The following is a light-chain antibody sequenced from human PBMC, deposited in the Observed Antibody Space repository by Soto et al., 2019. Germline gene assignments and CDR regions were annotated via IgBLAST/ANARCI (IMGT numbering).Light chain of an antibody. CDR2: KAS. CDR3: QQYKSYPIT. J-gene: IGKJ5*01. V-gene: IGKV1-5*03. Sequence: DIQMTQFPSTLSASVGDRVTITCRASQSINSWLAWYQQKPGKAPKLLIFKASSLESGVPSRYSGSGSGTEFTLTISSLQPDDFATYYCQQYKSYPITFGQGTLLEIK. CDR1: QSINSW.